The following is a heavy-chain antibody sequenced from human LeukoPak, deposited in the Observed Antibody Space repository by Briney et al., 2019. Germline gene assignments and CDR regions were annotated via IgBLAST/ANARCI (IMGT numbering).Heavy chain of an antibody. CDR3: AANSADYNTLGSSYKV. CDR1: GGSFSGYY. D-gene: IGHD3-10*01. J-gene: IGHJ4*02. Sequence: PSETPSLTCAVYGGSFSGYYWSWIRQPPGKGLEWIGEINHSGSTNYNPSLKGRVTISVDTSKNQFSLKLSSVTAADTAVYYCAANSADYNTLGSSYKVWGQGTLVTVSS. CDR2: INHSGST. V-gene: IGHV4-34*01.